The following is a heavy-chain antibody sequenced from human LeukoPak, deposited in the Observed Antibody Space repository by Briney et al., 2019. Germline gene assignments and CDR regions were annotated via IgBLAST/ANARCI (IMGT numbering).Heavy chain of an antibody. V-gene: IGHV1-2*02. CDR3: ARDPVEVGYSYGSYAYYYYYMDV. J-gene: IGHJ6*03. D-gene: IGHD5-18*01. CDR1: GYTFTGYY. CDR2: INPNSGGT. Sequence: GASVKVSCKASGYTFTGYYMHWVRQAPGQGLEWMGWINPNSGGTNYAQKFQGRVTMTRDTSISTAYMELSRLRSDDTAVYYCARDPVEVGYSYGSYAYYYYYMDVWGKGTTVTISS.